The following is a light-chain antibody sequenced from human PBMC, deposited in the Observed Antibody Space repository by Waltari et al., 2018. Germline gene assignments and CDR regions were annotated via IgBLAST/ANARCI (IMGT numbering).Light chain of an antibody. CDR1: TTVLYSSKNKNY. CDR2: WAS. CDR3: QQYYHTPST. J-gene: IGKJ4*01. V-gene: IGKV4-1*01. Sequence: DIVVTQSPVSLAVARGERAAINCNFRTTVLYSSKNKNYLSWYQHNPGQPPKMLIYWASTRESGVPDRFSGSGYGTDFTLTISSLQAEDVSVYYCQQYYHTPSTFGRGTKVEI.